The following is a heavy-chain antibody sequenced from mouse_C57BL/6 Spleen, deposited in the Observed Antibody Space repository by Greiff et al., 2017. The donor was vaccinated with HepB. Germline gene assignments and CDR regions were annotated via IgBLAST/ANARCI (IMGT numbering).Heavy chain of an antibody. J-gene: IGHJ2*01. V-gene: IGHV1-26*01. Sequence: EVQVVESGPELVKPGASVKISCKASGYTFTDYYMNWVKQSHGKSLEWIGDINPNNGGTSYNQKFKGKATLTVDKSSSTAYMELRSLTSEDSAVYYCARGGLGLDYWGQGTTLTVSS. CDR3: ARGGLGLDY. CDR2: INPNNGGT. CDR1: GYTFTDYY. D-gene: IGHD4-1*01.